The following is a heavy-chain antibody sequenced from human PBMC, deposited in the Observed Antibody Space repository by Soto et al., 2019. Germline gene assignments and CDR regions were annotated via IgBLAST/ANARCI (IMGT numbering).Heavy chain of an antibody. V-gene: IGHV1-69*13. CDR3: ARRPLGRYCSGGSCYQGPYYYGMDV. Sequence: SVKVSCKASGGTFSSYAISWVRQAPGQGLEWMGGTIPIFGTANYAQKFQGRVTITADESTSTAYMELSSLRSEDTAVYYCARRPLGRYCSGGSCYQGPYYYGMDVWGQGTTVTVSS. CDR1: GGTFSSYA. D-gene: IGHD2-15*01. CDR2: TIPIFGTA. J-gene: IGHJ6*02.